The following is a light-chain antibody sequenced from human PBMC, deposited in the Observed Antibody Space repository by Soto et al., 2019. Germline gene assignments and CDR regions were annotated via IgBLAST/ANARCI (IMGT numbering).Light chain of an antibody. J-gene: IGLJ1*01. Sequence: QSVLTQSSSASASLGSSVKLTCTLSSGHSSYIIAWHQQQPGKALRYLMKLEGSGSYNKGSGVPDRFSGSSSGADRYLTISNLQFEDEADYYCETWDSNTRVFGTGTKVTVL. CDR1: SGHSSYI. V-gene: IGLV4-60*02. CDR3: ETWDSNTRV. CDR2: LEGSGSY.